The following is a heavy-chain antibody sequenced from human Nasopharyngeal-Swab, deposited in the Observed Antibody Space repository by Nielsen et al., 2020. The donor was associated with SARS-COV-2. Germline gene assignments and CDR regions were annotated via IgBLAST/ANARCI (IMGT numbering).Heavy chain of an antibody. V-gene: IGHV4-59*08. Sequence: SETLSLTCTVSGASLSSYYWSWIRQPPGKGLEWVAYSHYSGSTNYTPSLKSRVTMSVDTSKRQFSLMLTSVTAADTAVYYCARGFDYWGQGTLVTVSS. J-gene: IGHJ4*02. CDR2: SHYSGST. CDR3: ARGFDY. CDR1: GASLSSYY.